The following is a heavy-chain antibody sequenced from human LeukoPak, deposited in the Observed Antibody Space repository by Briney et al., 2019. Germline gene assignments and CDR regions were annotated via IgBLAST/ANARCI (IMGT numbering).Heavy chain of an antibody. CDR2: ISGSGGST. Sequence: QAGGSLRLSCAASGFTFSSYAMSWVRQAPGKGLEWVSAISGSGGSTYYADSVKGRFTISRDNSKNTLYLQMNSLRAEDTAVYYCAKDHKLRYFDWLPKGFDYWGQGTLVTVSS. D-gene: IGHD3-9*01. CDR1: GFTFSSYA. J-gene: IGHJ4*02. CDR3: AKDHKLRYFDWLPKGFDY. V-gene: IGHV3-23*01.